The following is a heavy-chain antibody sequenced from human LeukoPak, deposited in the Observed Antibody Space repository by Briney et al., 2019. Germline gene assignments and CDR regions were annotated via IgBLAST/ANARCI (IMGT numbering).Heavy chain of an antibody. V-gene: IGHV3-30*02. D-gene: IGHD1-26*01. CDR2: IRYDGTNK. J-gene: IGHJ4*02. CDR1: VFTFSSYA. Sequence: GGSLRLSCAASVFTFSSYAMHWVRQAPGKGLEWVAFIRYDGTNKYYSDSVKGRFTISKDNSRNMLYLQMNSLRTEDTAVYYCAKDRFRATTGIDFWGQGTLVTVSS. CDR3: AKDRFRATTGIDF.